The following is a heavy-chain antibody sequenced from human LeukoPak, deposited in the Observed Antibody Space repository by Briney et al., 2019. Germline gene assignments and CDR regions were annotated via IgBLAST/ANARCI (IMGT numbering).Heavy chain of an antibody. V-gene: IGHV5-51*01. D-gene: IGHD3-10*01. CDR1: GYSFSNYW. CDR2: IYPGDSDT. CDR3: ARHSSVYGSGSGGFDP. Sequence: KPGESLKISCKGSGYSFSNYWIAWVRQMPGKGLEWMGIIYPGDSDTRYSPSFQGQVTISADKSISTAYLQWSSLKASDTAMYYCARHSSVYGSGSGGFDPWGQGTLVTVSS. J-gene: IGHJ5*02.